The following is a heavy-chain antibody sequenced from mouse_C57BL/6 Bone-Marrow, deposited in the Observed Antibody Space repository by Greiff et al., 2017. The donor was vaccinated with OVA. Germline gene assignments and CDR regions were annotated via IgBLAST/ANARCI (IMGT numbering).Heavy chain of an antibody. J-gene: IGHJ4*01. Sequence: VMLVESGPGLVAPSQSLSITCTVSGFSLTSYGVHWVRQPPGKGLEWLVVIWSDGSTTYNSALKSRLSISKDNSKSQVFLKMNSLQTDDTAMYYCARHPRYGYLYAMDYWGQGTSVTVSS. V-gene: IGHV2-6-1*01. CDR3: ARHPRYGYLYAMDY. CDR2: IWSDGST. CDR1: GFSLTSYG. D-gene: IGHD2-2*01.